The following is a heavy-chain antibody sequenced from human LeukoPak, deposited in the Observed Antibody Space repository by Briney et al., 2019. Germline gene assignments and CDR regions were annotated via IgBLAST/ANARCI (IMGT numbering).Heavy chain of an antibody. D-gene: IGHD6-13*01. Sequence: PSETLPLTCAVYGGSFSGYYWSWIRQPPGKGLEWIGEINHSGSTNYNPSLKSRVTISVDTSKNQFSLKLSSVAAADTAVYYCARRYSSSWYGYFDLWGRGTLVTVSS. V-gene: IGHV4-34*01. CDR2: INHSGST. CDR3: ARRYSSSWYGYFDL. J-gene: IGHJ2*01. CDR1: GGSFSGYY.